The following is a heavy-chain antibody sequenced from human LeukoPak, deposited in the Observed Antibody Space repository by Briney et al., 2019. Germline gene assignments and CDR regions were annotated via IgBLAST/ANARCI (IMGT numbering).Heavy chain of an antibody. D-gene: IGHD4-23*01. CDR3: AREFGNTYYFDY. J-gene: IGHJ4*02. V-gene: IGHV1-46*01. CDR2: IDCDGGNT. CDR1: GYTFTRYY. Sequence: ASVKVPCKAFGYTFTRYYIHWVRQAPGQGLEWMGAIDCDGGNTKYAQRFQGRVTMTRDTSTSTVYMELSSLRSEDTAVFYCAREFGNTYYFDYWGQGTLVTVSS.